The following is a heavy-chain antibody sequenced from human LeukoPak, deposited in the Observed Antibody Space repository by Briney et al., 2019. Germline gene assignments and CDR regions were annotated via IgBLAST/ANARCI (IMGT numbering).Heavy chain of an antibody. CDR2: ISSKSNFR. J-gene: IGHJ4*02. D-gene: IGHD3-3*01. Sequence: GGSLRLSCAASGFTFRTSSMNWVRQAPGKGLEWVSYISSKSNFRYYADSVKGRFTISRDNAKNSVDLQMNSLRAEDTAVYYCATGVLQWLLLGYWGQGALVTVSS. CDR3: ATGVLQWLLLGY. V-gene: IGHV3-48*01. CDR1: GFTFRTSS.